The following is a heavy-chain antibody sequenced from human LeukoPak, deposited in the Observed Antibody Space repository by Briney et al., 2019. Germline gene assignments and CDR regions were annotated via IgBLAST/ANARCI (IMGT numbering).Heavy chain of an antibody. CDR2: ISYDGSNK. V-gene: IGHV3-30*18. D-gene: IGHD3-10*01. CDR3: AKGRGVINYYYYGMDV. J-gene: IGHJ6*02. Sequence: PGGSLRLSCAASGFTFSSYGMHWVRQAPGKGLEWVAVISYDGSNKYYADSVKGRFTISRDNSKNTLYLQMNSLRAEDTAVYYCAKGRGVINYYYYGMDVWGQGTTVTVSS. CDR1: GFTFSSYG.